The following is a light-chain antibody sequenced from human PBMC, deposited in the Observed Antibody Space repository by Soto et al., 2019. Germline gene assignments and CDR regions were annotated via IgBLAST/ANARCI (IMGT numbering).Light chain of an antibody. CDR1: QSVSSSY. Sequence: EIVLTQSPGTLSLSPGERATLSCRASQSVSSSYLSWYQQKPGQAPRLLIYGATFRATGIPDMFSGSGSGTDLTLTISRLEHEDFAVYYCQQYGSSLWTFGQGTKVEIK. J-gene: IGKJ1*01. V-gene: IGKV3-20*01. CDR3: QQYGSSLWT. CDR2: GAT.